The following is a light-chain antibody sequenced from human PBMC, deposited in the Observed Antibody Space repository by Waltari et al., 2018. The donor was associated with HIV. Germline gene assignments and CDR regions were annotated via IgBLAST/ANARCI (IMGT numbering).Light chain of an antibody. V-gene: IGLV2-11*01. CDR1: SSDVGRYNS. Sequence: QSALTQPPSVSGSPGQSVTFSCTGTSSDVGRYNSVSWYQQHPGKAPKLMIYDVTQCPSGVPDRCSGSKSGNTASLTIAGLRADDEADYYCCSYGGTYNVFGVGTKVTVL. J-gene: IGLJ1*01. CDR3: CSYGGTYNV. CDR2: DVT.